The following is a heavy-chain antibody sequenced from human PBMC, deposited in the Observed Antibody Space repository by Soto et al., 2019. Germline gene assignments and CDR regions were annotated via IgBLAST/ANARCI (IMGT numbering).Heavy chain of an antibody. J-gene: IGHJ4*02. V-gene: IGHV3-7*01. CDR1: GFTFSSYW. CDR3: ARDSQPDPDYYGSGSYLDY. Sequence: EVQLVESGGGLVQPGGSLRLSCAASGFTFSSYWMSWVRQAPGKGLEWVANIKQDGSEKYYVDSVKGRFTISRDNAKNSLYLQMNSLRAEDTAVYYCARDSQPDPDYYGSGSYLDYWGQGTLVTVSS. CDR2: IKQDGSEK. D-gene: IGHD3-10*01.